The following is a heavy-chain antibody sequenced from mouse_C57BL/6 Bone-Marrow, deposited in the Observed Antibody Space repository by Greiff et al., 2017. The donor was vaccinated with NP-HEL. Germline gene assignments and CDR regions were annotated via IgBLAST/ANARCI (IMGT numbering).Heavy chain of an antibody. D-gene: IGHD1-1*01. Sequence: EVHLVESGGGLVQPKGSLKLSCAASGFSFNTYAMNWVRQAPGKGLEWVARIRSKSNNYATYYADSVKDRFTISRDDSESMLYLQMNNLKTEDTAMYYCVRHGSAIYYYGLWYFDVWGTGTTVTVSS. V-gene: IGHV10-1*01. CDR2: IRSKSNNYAT. CDR1: GFSFNTYA. CDR3: VRHGSAIYYYGLWYFDV. J-gene: IGHJ1*03.